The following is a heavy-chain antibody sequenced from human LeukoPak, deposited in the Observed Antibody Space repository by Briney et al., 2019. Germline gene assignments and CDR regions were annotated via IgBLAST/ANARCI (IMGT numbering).Heavy chain of an antibody. CDR1: GYTFIGYY. CDR3: ARAGKLMITMVRGALASKKGFDI. V-gene: IGHV1-2*02. CDR2: INPNSGGT. D-gene: IGHD3-10*01. J-gene: IGHJ3*02. Sequence: ASMKVSCKASGYTFIGYYMHWVRQAPGQGLEWMGWINPNSGGTNYAQKFQGRVTMTRDTSISTAYMELSRLRSDDTAVYYCARAGKLMITMVRGALASKKGFDIWGQGIMVTVSS.